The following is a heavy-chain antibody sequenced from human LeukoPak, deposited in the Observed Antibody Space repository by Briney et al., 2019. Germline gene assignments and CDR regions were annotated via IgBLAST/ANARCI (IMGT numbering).Heavy chain of an antibody. D-gene: IGHD3-9*01. J-gene: IGHJ4*02. CDR1: GFTFSSYA. CDR3: ARGGRSTYFDWSPDY. CDR2: ISGSGGST. V-gene: IGHV3-23*01. Sequence: PGGSLRLSCAASGFTFSSYAMSWVRQAPGKGLEWVSAISGSGGSTYYADSVKGRFTISRDNSKNTLYLQMNSLRAEETAVYYCARGGRSTYFDWSPDYWSQGTLVTVSS.